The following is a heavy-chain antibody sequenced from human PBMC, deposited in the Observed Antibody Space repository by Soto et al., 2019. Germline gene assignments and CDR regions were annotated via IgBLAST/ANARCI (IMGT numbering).Heavy chain of an antibody. CDR2: IIPIFGTA. V-gene: IGHV1-69*06. D-gene: IGHD3-3*01. CDR3: ARGRYYDFWSGYRRGNWFDP. CDR1: GGTFSSYA. J-gene: IGHJ5*02. Sequence: ASVKVSCKASGGTFSSYAISWVRQAPGQGLEWMGGIIPIFGTANYAQKFQGRVTITADKSTSTAYMELSSLRSEDTAVYYCARGRYYDFWSGYRRGNWFDPWGQGTLVTVSS.